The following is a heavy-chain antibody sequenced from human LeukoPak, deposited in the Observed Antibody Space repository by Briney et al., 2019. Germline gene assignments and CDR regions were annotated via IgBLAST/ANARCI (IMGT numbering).Heavy chain of an antibody. CDR2: ISPNSTYT. V-gene: IGHV3-11*03. Sequence: GGSLTLSCAVSGITFSDYYMNWIRQAPAKGQAWISYISPNSTYTDSTDSLKGRFTISRDNAKNSLFLQIDSLRVEDTAVYYCAAETAADYWGQRTLVAVSS. D-gene: IGHD6-13*01. CDR1: GITFSDYY. CDR3: AAETAADY. J-gene: IGHJ4*02.